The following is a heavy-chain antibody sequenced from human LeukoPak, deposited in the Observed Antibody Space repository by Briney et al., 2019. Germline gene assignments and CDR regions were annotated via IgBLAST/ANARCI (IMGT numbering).Heavy chain of an antibody. J-gene: IGHJ1*01. CDR1: GYTFTSYY. D-gene: IGHD5-18*01. CDR3: ARGRGYSYPSEYFQH. V-gene: IGHV1-46*01. Sequence: ASVKVSCKASGYTFTSYYMHWVRQAPGQGLEWMGIINPSGGSTSYAQKFQGRVTMTRDTSTSTAYMELRSLRSDDTAVYYCARGRGYSYPSEYFQHWGQGTLVTVSS. CDR2: INPSGGST.